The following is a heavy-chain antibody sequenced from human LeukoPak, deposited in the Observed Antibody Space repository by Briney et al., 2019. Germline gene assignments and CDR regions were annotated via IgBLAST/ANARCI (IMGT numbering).Heavy chain of an antibody. CDR2: ISGSGGST. J-gene: IGHJ4*02. D-gene: IGHD3-3*01. CDR1: GFTFSSYA. CDR3: AKHPRITIFGVVIAY. Sequence: GGSLRLSCAASGFTFSSYAMTWVRQAPGKGLEWVSAISGSGGSTYYPYFVKGRFTISRDNSKNALFLQINSLRAEDSAVYYCAKHPRITIFGVVIAYWGQGPLVPVSS. V-gene: IGHV3-23*01.